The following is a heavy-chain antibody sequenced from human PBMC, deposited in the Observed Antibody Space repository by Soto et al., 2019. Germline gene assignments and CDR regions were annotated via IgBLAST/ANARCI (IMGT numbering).Heavy chain of an antibody. J-gene: IGHJ3*02. V-gene: IGHV3-23*01. CDR2: ISGSGSST. CDR1: GFTFSSYT. D-gene: IGHD2-8*01. Sequence: LRLSCAASGFTFSSYTMSWVRQAPGKGLEWVSTISGSGSSTYSADSVKGRFTISRDNSKNTLYLQMNSLRIEDTAIYYCAKVCGHCAFEIWGHRTMVTVSS. CDR3: AKVCGHCAFEI.